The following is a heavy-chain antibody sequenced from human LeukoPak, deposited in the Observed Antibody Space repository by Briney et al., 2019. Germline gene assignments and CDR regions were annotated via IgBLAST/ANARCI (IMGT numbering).Heavy chain of an antibody. Sequence: PSETLSLTCTVSGGSISSGSYYWSWIRQPAGKGLEWIGRIYTSRSTNYNPSLKSRVTISVDTSKNQFSLKLSSVTAADTAVYYCARSAYQLLDYWGQGTLVTVSS. CDR2: IYTSRST. D-gene: IGHD2-2*01. V-gene: IGHV4-61*02. J-gene: IGHJ4*02. CDR1: GGSISSGSYY. CDR3: ARSAYQLLDY.